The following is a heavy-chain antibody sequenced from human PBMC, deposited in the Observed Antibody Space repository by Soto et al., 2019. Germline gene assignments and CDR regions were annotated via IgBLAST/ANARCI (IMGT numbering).Heavy chain of an antibody. CDR3: ARDGYDILTGYPKGYFDY. D-gene: IGHD3-9*01. CDR2: IWYDGSNK. V-gene: IGHV3-33*01. J-gene: IGHJ4*02. Sequence: GGSLRLSCAASGFTFSSYGMHWVRQAPGKGLEWVAVIWYDGSNKYYADSVKGRFTISRDNSKNTLYLQMNSLRAEDTAVYYCARDGYDILTGYPKGYFDYWGQGTLVTVSS. CDR1: GFTFSSYG.